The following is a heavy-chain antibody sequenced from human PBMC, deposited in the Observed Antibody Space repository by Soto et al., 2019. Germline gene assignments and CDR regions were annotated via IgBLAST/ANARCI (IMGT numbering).Heavy chain of an antibody. D-gene: IGHD6-19*01. CDR3: AHCAGYSSGWYGVGWFDP. J-gene: IGHJ5*02. CDR1: GFSLSTSGVG. CDR2: IDWDDDK. V-gene: IGHV2-5*02. Sequence: QITLKESGPTLVKPTQSLTLTCTFSGFSLSTSGVGVGWIRQPPGKALERLALIDWDDDKRYSPSLKSRLTITKDTSKNQVVLTMTNMDPVDTATYYCAHCAGYSSGWYGVGWFDPWGQGTLVTVSS.